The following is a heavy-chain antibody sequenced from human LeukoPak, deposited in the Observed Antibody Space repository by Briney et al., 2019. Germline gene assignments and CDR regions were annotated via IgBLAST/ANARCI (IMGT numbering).Heavy chain of an antibody. CDR3: TRGPLIGSVVVIRPFDY. Sequence: ASMKVSCKASGYTFTAYYMHWVRPAPGQGLEWMGWINPNSGATNYAQKFQGRVTTTRDTSISTAYMELGRLISDDTAVYFCTRGPLIGSVVVIRPFDYWGQGTLVTVSS. CDR2: INPNSGAT. D-gene: IGHD3-22*01. CDR1: GYTFTAYY. V-gene: IGHV1-2*02. J-gene: IGHJ4*02.